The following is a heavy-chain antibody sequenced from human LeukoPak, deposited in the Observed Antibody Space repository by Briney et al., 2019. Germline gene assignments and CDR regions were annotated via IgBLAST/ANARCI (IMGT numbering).Heavy chain of an antibody. Sequence: SETLSLTCAVSGGSISSGGYSWSWIRQPPGKGLEWIGYIYHSGSTYYNPSLKSRVTISVDRSKNQFSLKLSSVTAADTAVYYCARARGSGGNWFDPWGQGTLVTVSS. CDR1: GGSISSGGYS. CDR3: ARARGSGGNWFDP. D-gene: IGHD3-10*01. CDR2: IYHSGST. V-gene: IGHV4-30-2*01. J-gene: IGHJ5*02.